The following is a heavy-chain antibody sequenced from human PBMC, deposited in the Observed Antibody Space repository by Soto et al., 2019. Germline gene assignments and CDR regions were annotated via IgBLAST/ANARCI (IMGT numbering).Heavy chain of an antibody. Sequence: GASVKVSCKASGYTFTSYGITWVRQAPGQGLEWMGWINVYNGNTSYAQTLQGRVIMTTDTSTSTAHLELRSLRSDDTAVYYCARDCSSSSCSDYWGQGTLVTVSS. J-gene: IGHJ4*02. CDR2: INVYNGNT. CDR3: ARDCSSSSCSDY. CDR1: GYTFTSYG. D-gene: IGHD2-2*01. V-gene: IGHV1-18*01.